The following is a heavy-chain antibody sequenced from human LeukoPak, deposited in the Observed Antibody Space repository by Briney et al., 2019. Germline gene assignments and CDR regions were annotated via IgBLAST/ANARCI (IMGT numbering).Heavy chain of an antibody. CDR2: IGPNGAST. CDR3: VKDLTGTWSFDY. V-gene: IGHV3-64D*06. D-gene: IGHD3-9*01. CDR1: GFDFSSNW. Sequence: GGSLRLSCAASGFDFSSNWMHWVRQAPGKGLEYVSSIGPNGASTLYADSVKGRFTISRDNSKNALYRQLTSLRLEDTALYYCVKDLTGTWSFDYWGQGTLVTVSS. J-gene: IGHJ4*02.